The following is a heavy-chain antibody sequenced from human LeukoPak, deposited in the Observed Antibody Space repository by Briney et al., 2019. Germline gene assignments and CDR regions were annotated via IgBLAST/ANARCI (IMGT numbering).Heavy chain of an antibody. CDR2: ISDDFGT. D-gene: IGHD2-2*01. V-gene: IGHV3-23*01. J-gene: IGHJ4*02. CDR1: GFTFSSYA. CDR3: ARGNSGHCTGATCYALDY. Sequence: GGSLRLSCAASGFTFSSYAMSFLRRAPGKGLEWVSAISDDFGTYHAASVKGRFTISRDNSRNTLYLQMTSLRAEDTAVYYGARGNSGHCTGATCYALDYWGQGTLVTVSS.